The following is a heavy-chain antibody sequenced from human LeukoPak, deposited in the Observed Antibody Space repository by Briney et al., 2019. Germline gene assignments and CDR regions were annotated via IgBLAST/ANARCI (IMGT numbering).Heavy chain of an antibody. Sequence: GASVKVSCKASGYTFTGYYMHWVRQAPGQGLEWMGWINPNSGGTNYAQKFQGRVTMTRDTSISTAYMELSRLRSDDTAVYYCARDYCTNGVCLNWFDPWGQGTLVTVSS. CDR3: ARDYCTNGVCLNWFDP. D-gene: IGHD2-8*01. J-gene: IGHJ5*02. V-gene: IGHV1-2*02. CDR2: INPNSGGT. CDR1: GYTFTGYY.